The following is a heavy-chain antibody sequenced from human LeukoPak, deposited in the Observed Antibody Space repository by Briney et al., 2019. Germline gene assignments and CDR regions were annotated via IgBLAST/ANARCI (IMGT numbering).Heavy chain of an antibody. J-gene: IGHJ4*02. V-gene: IGHV3-15*01. CDR2: IKSKTDDGTT. CDR1: GFTFSNAW. Sequence: GGSLRLSCAASGFTFSNAWMSWVRQAPGKGLEWVGRIKSKTDDGTTDYAAPVKGRFTISRDDSKNTLYLQMNSLKTEDTAVYYCTTVGYWGQGTLVTVSS. CDR3: TTVGY.